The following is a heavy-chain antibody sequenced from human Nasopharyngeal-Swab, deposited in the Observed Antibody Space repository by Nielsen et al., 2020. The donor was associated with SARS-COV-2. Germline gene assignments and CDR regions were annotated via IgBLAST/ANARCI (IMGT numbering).Heavy chain of an antibody. Sequence: GESLKISCAASGFTFSSYSMNWVRQAPGKGLEWVSYISSSSSTIYYADSVKGRFTISRDNAKNSLYLQMNSLRAEDTAVYYCAKDMRTTSSRGVFDIWGQGTMVTVSS. CDR1: GFTFSSYS. V-gene: IGHV3-48*04. J-gene: IGHJ3*02. CDR3: AKDMRTTSSRGVFDI. D-gene: IGHD1-14*01. CDR2: ISSSSSTI.